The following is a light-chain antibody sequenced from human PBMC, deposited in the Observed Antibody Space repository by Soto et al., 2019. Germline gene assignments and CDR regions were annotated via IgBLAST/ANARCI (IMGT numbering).Light chain of an antibody. CDR3: EQSYITPPIT. J-gene: IGKJ5*01. Sequence: DIQMTQSPSSLSASVGDRATIACRASQDIYTFLNWYQQKPGKAPKLLIFGASSLQSGVPSRFSGSGSGTVFTLTISSLQPEDFATYYCEQSYITPPITFGQGTRLEI. V-gene: IGKV1-39*01. CDR1: QDIYTF. CDR2: GAS.